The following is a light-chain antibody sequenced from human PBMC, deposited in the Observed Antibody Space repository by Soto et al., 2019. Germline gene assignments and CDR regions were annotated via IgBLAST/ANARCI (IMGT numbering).Light chain of an antibody. CDR2: KAS. CDR1: QSISTW. Sequence: IQMTQSPSTLSASVGDRVTITCRASQSISTWLAWYQQKPGKAPKLLIYKASSLESGVPSRFSGSGSGTEFTLTISSLQPDDFATYYCQQYNSYPWTFGQGTKVEFK. J-gene: IGKJ1*01. CDR3: QQYNSYPWT. V-gene: IGKV1-5*03.